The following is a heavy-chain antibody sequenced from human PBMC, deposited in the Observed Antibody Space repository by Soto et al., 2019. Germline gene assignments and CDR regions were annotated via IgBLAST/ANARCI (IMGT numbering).Heavy chain of an antibody. V-gene: IGHV3-7*01. CDR2: IKQDGSEK. J-gene: IGHJ5*02. CDR3: GRDLPSISGRPGGWFDP. Sequence: GGSLRLSCAAFGFPFSRYWMSWVRQAPGKGLEWVANIKQDGSEKSYVDSVKGRFSISRDNAKNSLYLQMSSLRVEDTAVYFCGRDLPSISGRPGGWFDPWGQGTLVTVSS. CDR1: GFPFSRYW. D-gene: IGHD6-6*01.